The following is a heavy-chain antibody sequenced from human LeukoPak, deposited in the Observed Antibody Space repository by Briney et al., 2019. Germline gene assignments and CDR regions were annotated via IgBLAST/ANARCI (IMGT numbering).Heavy chain of an antibody. Sequence: PSETLSLTCAVYGGSFSGYYWSWIRQPAGKGLEWIGRIYTSGSTNYNPSLKSRVTMSVDTSKNQYSLKLSSVTAADTAVYYCARDSSYDFWSGNGGFDYWGQGTLVTVSS. CDR2: IYTSGST. CDR1: GGSFSGYY. V-gene: IGHV4-4*07. CDR3: ARDSSYDFWSGNGGFDY. J-gene: IGHJ4*02. D-gene: IGHD3-3*01.